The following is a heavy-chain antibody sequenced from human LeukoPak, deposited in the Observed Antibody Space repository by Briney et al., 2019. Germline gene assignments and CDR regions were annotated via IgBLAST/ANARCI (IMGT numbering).Heavy chain of an antibody. CDR1: GFTFSSYA. D-gene: IGHD4-17*01. J-gene: IGHJ4*02. CDR3: ARVQRGVRSPTDY. V-gene: IGHV3-23*01. Sequence: TGGSLRLSCAASGFTFSSYAMSCVRQAPGRGLEWVSTISGSGGTTYYADSVKGRFTISGDNSKSTLYLQMNSLRAEDTAVYYCARVQRGVRSPTDYWGQGTLVTVSS. CDR2: ISGSGGTT.